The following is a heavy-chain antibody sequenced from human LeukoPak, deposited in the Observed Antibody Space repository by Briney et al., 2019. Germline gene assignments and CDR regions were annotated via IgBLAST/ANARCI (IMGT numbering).Heavy chain of an antibody. V-gene: IGHV4-34*01. CDR1: GGSISSYY. CDR3: ARGMQRWLQSYYGMDV. D-gene: IGHD5-24*01. J-gene: IGHJ6*02. CDR2: INHSGST. Sequence: SETLSLTCTVSGGSISSYYWSWIRQPPGKGLEWIGEINHSGSTNYNPSLKSRVTISVDTSKNQFSLKLSSVTAADTAVYYCARGMQRWLQSYYGMDVWGQGTTVTVSS.